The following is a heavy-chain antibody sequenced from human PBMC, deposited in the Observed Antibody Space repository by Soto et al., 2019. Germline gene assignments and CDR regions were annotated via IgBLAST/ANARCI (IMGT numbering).Heavy chain of an antibody. V-gene: IGHV3-7*01. Sequence: GGSLRLSCAASGFTFSSYWMSWVRQAPGKGLEWVANIKQDGSEKYYVDSVKGRFTISGDNAKNSLYLQMNSLRAEDTAVYYCARGLLGYCTNGVCYTNYYYGMDVWGQGTTVTVSS. CDR1: GFTFSSYW. D-gene: IGHD2-8*01. CDR2: IKQDGSEK. J-gene: IGHJ6*02. CDR3: ARGLLGYCTNGVCYTNYYYGMDV.